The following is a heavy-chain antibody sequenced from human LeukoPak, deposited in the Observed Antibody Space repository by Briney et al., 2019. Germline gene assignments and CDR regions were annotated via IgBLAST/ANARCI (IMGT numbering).Heavy chain of an antibody. J-gene: IGHJ4*02. V-gene: IGHV3-30*04. CDR2: ISYDGSNK. CDR1: GFTFSSYA. D-gene: IGHD4-11*01. CDR3: ARDHDYNSYYFDY. Sequence: GGSLRLSCAASGFTFSSYAMYWVRQAPGKGLEWVAVISYDGSNKYYADSVKGRFTISRDNSKNTLYLQMNSLRAEDTAVYYCARDHDYNSYYFDYWGQGTLVTVSS.